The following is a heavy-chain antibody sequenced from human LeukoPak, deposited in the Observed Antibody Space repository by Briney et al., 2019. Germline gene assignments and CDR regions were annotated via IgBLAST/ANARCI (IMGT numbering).Heavy chain of an antibody. CDR2: ISAYNGNT. Sequence: SVKVSCKASGYTFTSYGISWVGQAPGQGLEWMGWISAYNGNTDYAQKLQGRVTMTTDTSTSTAYMELRSLRSDDKAVYYCARVTQTDYDFDYWGQGTLVTVSS. D-gene: IGHD4-17*01. J-gene: IGHJ4*02. V-gene: IGHV1-18*01. CDR3: ARVTQTDYDFDY. CDR1: GYTFTSYG.